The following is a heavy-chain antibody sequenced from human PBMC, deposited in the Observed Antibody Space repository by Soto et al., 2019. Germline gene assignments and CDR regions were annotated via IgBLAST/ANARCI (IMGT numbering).Heavy chain of an antibody. Sequence: PSETLSLTCAVYGGSFSGYYWSWIRQPPGKGLEWIGEINHSGSTNYNPSLKSRVTISVDTSKNQFSLKLSSVTAADTAVYYCARGPPYCSGGSCYPPWFDPWGQGTLVTVSS. J-gene: IGHJ5*02. CDR2: INHSGST. D-gene: IGHD2-15*01. CDR3: ARGPPYCSGGSCYPPWFDP. CDR1: GGSFSGYY. V-gene: IGHV4-34*01.